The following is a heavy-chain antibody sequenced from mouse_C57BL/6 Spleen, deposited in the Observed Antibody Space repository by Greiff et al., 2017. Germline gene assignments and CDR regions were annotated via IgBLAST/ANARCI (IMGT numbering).Heavy chain of an antibody. V-gene: IGHV3-6*01. CDR2: ISYDGSN. CDR1: GYSITSGYY. J-gene: IGHJ4*01. Sequence: EVQLQESGPGLVKPSQSLSLTCPVTGYSITSGYYWNWIRQFPGNKLEWMGYISYDGSNNYNPSLKNRISITRDTSKNQFFLKLNSVTTEDTATYYCARSTVDLAMDYWGQGTSVTVSS. D-gene: IGHD1-1*01. CDR3: ARSTVDLAMDY.